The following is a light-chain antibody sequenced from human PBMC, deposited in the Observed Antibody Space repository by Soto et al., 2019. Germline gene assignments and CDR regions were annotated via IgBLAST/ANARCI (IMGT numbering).Light chain of an antibody. J-gene: IGKJ1*01. Sequence: EIVLTQSPGTLSLSPGERATLSCRASQSVSSSYLAWFQQKPGRAPKVLIYGASSRATGIPDRFSGSGSGTDFTLTISRLEPEDFAVYYFQQYGTSPWTFGQGTKVEI. V-gene: IGKV3-20*01. CDR1: QSVSSSY. CDR3: QQYGTSPWT. CDR2: GAS.